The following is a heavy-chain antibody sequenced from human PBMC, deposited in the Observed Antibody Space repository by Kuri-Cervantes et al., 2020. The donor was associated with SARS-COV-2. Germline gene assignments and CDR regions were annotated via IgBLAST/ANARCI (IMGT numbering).Heavy chain of an antibody. D-gene: IGHD3-22*01. CDR3: ARVKPYYDSSGYSPPHYYYYYMDV. J-gene: IGHJ6*03. CDR2: IYYSGST. V-gene: IGHV4-59*11. Sequence: GSLRLSCTVSGGSISSRYWSWIRQPPGKGLEWIGYIYYSGSTNYNPSLKSRVTISVDTSKNQFSLKLSSVTAADTAVYYCARVKPYYDSSGYSPPHYYYYYMDVWGKGTTVAVSS. CDR1: GGSISSRY.